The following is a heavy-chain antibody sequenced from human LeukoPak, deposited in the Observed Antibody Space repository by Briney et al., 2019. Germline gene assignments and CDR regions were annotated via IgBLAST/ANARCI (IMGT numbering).Heavy chain of an antibody. V-gene: IGHV3-43*02. Sequence: GGSLRLSCAASGVTLDDYTMHWVRQAPGKGLEWVSVTRGDGDGTYYADSVEGRSTISRDNSKNSLYLQMDSLRTDDTALYYCAKDFSRSWWYGMDVCGQGITVTVSS. CDR1: GVTLDDYT. J-gene: IGHJ6*02. D-gene: IGHD6-13*01. CDR2: TRGDGDGT. CDR3: AKDFSRSWWYGMDV.